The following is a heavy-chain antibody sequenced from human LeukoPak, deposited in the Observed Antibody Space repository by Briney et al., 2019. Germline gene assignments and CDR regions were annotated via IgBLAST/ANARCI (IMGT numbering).Heavy chain of an antibody. D-gene: IGHD3/OR15-3a*01. CDR3: ARPMISVMSLGADF. Sequence: GGSLTLSCAVSGFTLRNYWMHWVRQAPGKGLVWVSCISSDGSSTNYADSVKGRFSISRDNAKNTLYLHMNSLRVEDTAQYYCARPMISVMSLGADFWGQGSLVTVSS. CDR1: GFTLRNYW. CDR2: ISSDGSST. J-gene: IGHJ4*02. V-gene: IGHV3-74*01.